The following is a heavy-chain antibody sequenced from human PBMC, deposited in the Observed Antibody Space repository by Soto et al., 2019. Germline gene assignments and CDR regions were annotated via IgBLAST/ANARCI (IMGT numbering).Heavy chain of an antibody. J-gene: IGHJ3*02. D-gene: IGHD2-2*01. Sequence: GGSLRLSCAASGFTFSNAWMSWVRQAPGKGLEWVGRIKSKTDGGTTDYAAPVKGRFTISRDESKNTLYLQMNSLKTEDTAVYYCTTAPAADAFDIWGQGTMVTVSS. CDR2: IKSKTDGGTT. CDR1: GFTFSNAW. CDR3: TTAPAADAFDI. V-gene: IGHV3-15*01.